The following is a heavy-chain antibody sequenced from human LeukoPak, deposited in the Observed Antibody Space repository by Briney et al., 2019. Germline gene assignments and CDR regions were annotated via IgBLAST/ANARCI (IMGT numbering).Heavy chain of an antibody. J-gene: IGHJ4*02. V-gene: IGHV1-2*02. CDR3: ARVLVPAGGGVVDY. CDR2: INSNSGGT. CDR1: GFTFSSYA. D-gene: IGHD3-16*01. Sequence: GRSLRLSCAASGFTFSSYAMHWVRQAPGQGLEWMGWINSNSGGTNYAQKFQGRVTMTRDTSISTAYMELSSLRSDDTAVYYCARVLVPAGGGVVDYWGQGTLVTVSS.